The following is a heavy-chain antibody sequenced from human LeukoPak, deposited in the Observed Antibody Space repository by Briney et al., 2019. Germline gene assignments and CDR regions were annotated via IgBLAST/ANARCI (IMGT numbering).Heavy chain of an antibody. CDR1: GFAFSSYW. J-gene: IGHJ4*02. CDR3: AKFDYGDY. CDR2: ISGSGTNT. Sequence: GGSLRLSCAASGFAFSSYWMHWVRQAPGKGLEWVSSISGSGTNTYYADSVKGRLTISRDTSKNTLYLQMNSLRAEDTAVYHCAKFDYGDYWGQGTLVTVSS. D-gene: IGHD3-16*01. V-gene: IGHV3-23*01.